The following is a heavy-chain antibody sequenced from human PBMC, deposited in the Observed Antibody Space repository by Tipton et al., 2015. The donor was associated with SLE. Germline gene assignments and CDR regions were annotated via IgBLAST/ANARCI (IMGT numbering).Heavy chain of an antibody. CDR3: ARAGSRYGADAYDI. J-gene: IGHJ3*02. D-gene: IGHD5-18*01. CDR2: INHSGST. Sequence: TLSLTCALYGGSFSDYYWSWIRQPPGKGLEWIGEINHSGSTNYNPSLKSRVTISVDTSKNQFSLKLSSVTAADTAVYYCARAGSRYGADAYDIWGQGTLVSVSS. CDR1: GGSFSDYY. V-gene: IGHV4-34*01.